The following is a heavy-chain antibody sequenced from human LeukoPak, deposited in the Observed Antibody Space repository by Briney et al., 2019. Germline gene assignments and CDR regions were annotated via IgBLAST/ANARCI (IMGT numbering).Heavy chain of an antibody. CDR3: ARTSYGSGSYYKAPPPLLDY. CDR2: IYYSGST. D-gene: IGHD3-10*01. Sequence: SETLSLTCTVSGGSISSGGYYWSWIRQHPGKGLEWIGYIYYSGSTYYNPSLKSRVTISVDTSKNQFSLKLSSVTAADTAVYYCARTSYGSGSYYKAPPPLLDYWGQGTLVTVSS. CDR1: GGSISSGGYY. V-gene: IGHV4-31*03. J-gene: IGHJ4*02.